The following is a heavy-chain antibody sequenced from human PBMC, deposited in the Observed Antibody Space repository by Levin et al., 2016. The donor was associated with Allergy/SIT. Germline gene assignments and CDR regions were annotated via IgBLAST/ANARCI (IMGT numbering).Heavy chain of an antibody. D-gene: IGHD1-1*01. CDR3: VRDLTNDNVDPY. V-gene: IGHV1-2*02. CDR2: INPKDGDT. CDR1: GCTFTDYY. Sequence: ASVKVSCKASGCTFTDYYIHWVRQAPGHGFEWMGWINPKDGDTVYEQRLQGRVTITRDTSITTVYMQLSSVRSDDTAIYYCVRDLTNDNVDPYWGPGTLVTVSS. J-gene: IGHJ4*02.